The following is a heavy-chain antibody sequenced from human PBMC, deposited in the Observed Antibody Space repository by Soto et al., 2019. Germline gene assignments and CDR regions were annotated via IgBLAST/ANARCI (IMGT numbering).Heavy chain of an antibody. Sequence: GESLKISCKGSGYSFTGYWIGWVRQMPGKGLEWMGIIYPGDSDTRYSPSFQGQVTISADKSISTAYLQWSSLKASDTAMYYCARLSFFWGSGRVDPPRGRAVGGDGPTVPVPS. CDR1: GYSFTGYW. V-gene: IGHV5-51*01. D-gene: IGHD6-19*01. CDR2: IYPGDSDT. CDR3: ARLSFFWGSGRVDPPRGRAV. J-gene: IGHJ6*04.